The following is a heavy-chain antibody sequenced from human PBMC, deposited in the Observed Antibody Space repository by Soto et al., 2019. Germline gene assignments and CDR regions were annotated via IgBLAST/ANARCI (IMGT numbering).Heavy chain of an antibody. Sequence: GESLKISVKASDTTHWIGWVRQKPGKGLEWMGIIYPGDSDTKYSPSFQGQVTISVDKSISTAYLHWSSLKASDTATYYCARLVNYYFGMDIWGLGTTVTV. J-gene: IGHJ6*02. CDR3: ARLVNYYFGMDI. CDR1: DTTHW. CDR2: IYPGDSDT. V-gene: IGHV5-51*01.